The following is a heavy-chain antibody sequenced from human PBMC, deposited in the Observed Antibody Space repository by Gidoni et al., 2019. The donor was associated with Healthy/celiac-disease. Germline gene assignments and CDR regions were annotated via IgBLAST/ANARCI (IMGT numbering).Heavy chain of an antibody. CDR3: ARAGYSSGWYLIDY. CDR1: GFTVSSNY. CDR2: IYSGGST. V-gene: IGHV3-53*01. D-gene: IGHD6-19*01. Sequence: EVQLVESGGGLIQPGGSLRLSCAASGFTVSSNYMSWVRQAPGKGLEWVSVIYSGGSTYYADSVKGRFTISRDNSKNTLYLQMNSLRAEDTAVYYCARAGYSSGWYLIDYWGQGTLVTVSS. J-gene: IGHJ4*02.